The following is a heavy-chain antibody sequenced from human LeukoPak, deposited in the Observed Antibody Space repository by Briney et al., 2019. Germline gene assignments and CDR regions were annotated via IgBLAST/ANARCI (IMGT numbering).Heavy chain of an antibody. V-gene: IGHV1-2*02. Sequence: ASVKVSCKASGYTFTGYYMHWVRQAHGQGLEWMGWINPNSGGTNYAQKFQGRVTMTRDTSISTAYMELSRLRSDDTAVYYCARGPDPNYDFWSGYPDYWGQGTLVTVSS. CDR2: INPNSGGT. CDR1: GYTFTGYY. J-gene: IGHJ4*02. D-gene: IGHD3-3*01. CDR3: ARGPDPNYDFWSGYPDY.